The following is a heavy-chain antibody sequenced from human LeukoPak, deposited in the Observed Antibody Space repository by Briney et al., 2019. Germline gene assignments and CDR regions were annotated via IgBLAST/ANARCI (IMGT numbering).Heavy chain of an antibody. CDR1: GFTFSSYA. V-gene: IGHV3-23*01. D-gene: IGHD3-22*01. Sequence: PGGSLRLSRAASGFTFSSYAMSWVRQAPGKGLEWVSAISGSGGSTYYADSVKGRFTISRDNSKNTLYLQMNSLRAEDTAVYYCTTAVISSPTDYYYGMDVWGQGTTVTVSS. J-gene: IGHJ6*02. CDR3: TTAVISSPTDYYYGMDV. CDR2: ISGSGGST.